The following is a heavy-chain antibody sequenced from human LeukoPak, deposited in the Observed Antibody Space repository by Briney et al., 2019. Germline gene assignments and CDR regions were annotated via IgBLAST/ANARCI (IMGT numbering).Heavy chain of an antibody. D-gene: IGHD6-19*01. Sequence: SETLSLTCTVSGGSIINNNYYWGWIRQPPGKGLEWIGSIYYSGSTYYNPSLKSRVTMSVDTSKNHFSLKLSSVTAADTAVYYCARESQWPVTSLWGQGTLVTVSS. CDR3: ARESQWPVTSL. CDR1: GGSIINNNYY. CDR2: IYYSGST. V-gene: IGHV4-39*02. J-gene: IGHJ4*02.